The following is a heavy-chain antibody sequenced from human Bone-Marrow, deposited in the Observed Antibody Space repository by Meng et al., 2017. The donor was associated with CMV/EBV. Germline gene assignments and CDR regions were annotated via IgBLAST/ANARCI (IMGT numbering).Heavy chain of an antibody. Sequence: SGYTFTSHDINWVRQATGQGLEWIGWMNPYSGKTGYAEKFQGRVTITRNTSIRTAYLELSSLRSEDTAFYYCARRGYSNDWYPFDYWGQGTLVTVSS. D-gene: IGHD6-19*01. CDR2: MNPYSGKT. CDR1: GYTFTSHD. J-gene: IGHJ4*02. CDR3: ARRGYSNDWYPFDY. V-gene: IGHV1-8*03.